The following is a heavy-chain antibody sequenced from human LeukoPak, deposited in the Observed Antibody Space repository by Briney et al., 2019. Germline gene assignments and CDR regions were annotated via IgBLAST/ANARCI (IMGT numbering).Heavy chain of an antibody. Sequence: SETLSLTCTASGASITSGGYFWTWIRQYPGQGLEWIGYIYNSRTTYYNPYLMHRMTISAETTNNKISLKLNSVTAADTAVYYCARDHGSPSPLFAPWSQGTLVIVSS. CDR1: GASITSGGYF. CDR2: IYNSRTT. V-gene: IGHV4-31*03. CDR3: ARDHGSPSPLFAP. J-gene: IGHJ5*02.